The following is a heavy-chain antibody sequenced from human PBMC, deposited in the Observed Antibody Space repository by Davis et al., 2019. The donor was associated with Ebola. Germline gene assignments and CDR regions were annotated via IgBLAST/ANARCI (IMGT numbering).Heavy chain of an antibody. CDR2: ISYDGSNK. V-gene: IGHV3-30*03. Sequence: PGGSLRLSCAASGFTFSSYGMHWVRQAPVKGLEWVAVISYDGSNKYYADSVKGRFTISRDNSKNTLYLQMNSLRAEDTAVYYCARVRSGSSFRWFDPWGQGTLVTVSS. J-gene: IGHJ5*02. D-gene: IGHD1-26*01. CDR1: GFTFSSYG. CDR3: ARVRSGSSFRWFDP.